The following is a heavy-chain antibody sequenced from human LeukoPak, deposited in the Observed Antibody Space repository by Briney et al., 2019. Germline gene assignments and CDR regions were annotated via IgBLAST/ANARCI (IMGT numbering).Heavy chain of an antibody. CDR2: IHPGDSDT. D-gene: IGHD6-13*01. CDR3: ARQREGSSWYQNYFDL. V-gene: IGHV5-51*01. Sequence: GESLKISCEGSGYTFTTYWIGWVRQMPGKGLEWMGNIHPGDSDTRYSPSFQGQVSISADKSISTAYLQWSSLKASDTGMYYCARQREGSSWYQNYFDLWGQGTLVTVSS. J-gene: IGHJ4*02. CDR1: GYTFTTYW.